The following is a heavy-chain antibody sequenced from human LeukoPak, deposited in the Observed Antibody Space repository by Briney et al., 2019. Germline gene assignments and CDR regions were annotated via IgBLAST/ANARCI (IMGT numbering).Heavy chain of an antibody. CDR2: IKEAGSEK. D-gene: IGHD6-13*01. V-gene: IGHV3-7*04. Sequence: GGSLRLSCAASGFSFSDHYMSWIRQAPGKGLEFMANIKEAGSEKYYVDSVKGRFTISRDNDKNSVHLQMNNLRAEDTAVYYCARGGGMRSWYDFDYWGQGILVTVSS. CDR1: GFSFSDHY. CDR3: ARGGGMRSWYDFDY. J-gene: IGHJ4*02.